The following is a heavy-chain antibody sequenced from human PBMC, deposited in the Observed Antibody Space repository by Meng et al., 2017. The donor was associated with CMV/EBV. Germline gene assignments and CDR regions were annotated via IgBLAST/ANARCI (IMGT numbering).Heavy chain of an antibody. D-gene: IGHD5-12*01. CDR2: ISSSSSYI. Sequence: GGSLRLSCAASGFTFSSYSMNWVRQAPGKGLEWVSSISSSSSYIYYADSVKGRFTISRDNAKHSLYLQMNSLRAEDTAVYCCARVKDIVASVDYWGQGTLVTVSS. CDR3: ARVKDIVASVDY. V-gene: IGHV3-21*01. CDR1: GFTFSSYS. J-gene: IGHJ4*02.